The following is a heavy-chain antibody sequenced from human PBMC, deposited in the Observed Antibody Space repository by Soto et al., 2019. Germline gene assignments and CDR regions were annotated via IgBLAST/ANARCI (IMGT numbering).Heavy chain of an antibody. J-gene: IGHJ4*01. CDR1: GFTFSSYG. V-gene: IGHV3-30*18. D-gene: IGHD2-15*01. Sequence: GGSLRLSCVASGFTFSSYGIHWVRQAPGKGLGWVAVISSDGNTKYYADSVKGRFTISRDNSKNTLYLQMDSLRPEDTAVYYYAKEEVVAGASDYWGHGTLVTVSS. CDR3: AKEEVVAGASDY. CDR2: ISSDGNTK.